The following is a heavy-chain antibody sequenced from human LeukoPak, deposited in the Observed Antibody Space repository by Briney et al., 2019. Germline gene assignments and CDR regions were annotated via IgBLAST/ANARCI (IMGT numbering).Heavy chain of an antibody. D-gene: IGHD1-26*01. CDR2: IYYSGST. J-gene: IGHJ3*02. V-gene: IGHV4-31*03. Sequence: SETLSLTCTVSGGSISSGGYSWSWIRQHPGKGLEWIGYIYYSGSTYYNPSLKSRVTISVDTSKNQFSLKLSSVTAADTAVYYCARVGRAPRAFDIWGQGTMVTVSS. CDR1: GGSISSGGYS. CDR3: ARVGRAPRAFDI.